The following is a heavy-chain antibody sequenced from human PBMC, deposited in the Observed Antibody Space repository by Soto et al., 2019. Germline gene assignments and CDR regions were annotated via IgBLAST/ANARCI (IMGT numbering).Heavy chain of an antibody. D-gene: IGHD4-4*01. CDR3: ARALMTTLTTRGFWFDT. CDR1: GGSFRGYY. Sequence: GTLSLTCAVYGGSFRGYYWSWIRQPPGKGLEWIGEINHSGSTNYNPSLKSRVTISVDTYKNQFSLKLCSVTAADTAVYYCARALMTTLTTRGFWFDTWGQGTLVTVSS. J-gene: IGHJ5*02. CDR2: INHSGST. V-gene: IGHV4-34*01.